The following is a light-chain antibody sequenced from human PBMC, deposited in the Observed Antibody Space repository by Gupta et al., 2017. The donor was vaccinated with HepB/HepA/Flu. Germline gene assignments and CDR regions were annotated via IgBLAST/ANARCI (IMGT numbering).Light chain of an antibody. Sequence: SVLARPPSAYRVHRQMVAISCYENSSNIGSNTVNWYQQLPGTAPKLLIYSNNQRPSGVPDRFSGSKSGTSASLAISGLQSEDEADYYCAAWDDSRNGPWVFGGGTKLTVL. J-gene: IGLJ3*02. CDR2: SNN. CDR1: SSNIGSNT. CDR3: AAWDDSRNGPWV. V-gene: IGLV1-44*01.